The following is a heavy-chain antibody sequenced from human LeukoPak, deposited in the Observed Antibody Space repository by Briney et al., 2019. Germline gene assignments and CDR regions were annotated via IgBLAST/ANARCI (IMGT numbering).Heavy chain of an antibody. CDR2: ISSSSSYT. J-gene: IGHJ6*04. D-gene: IGHD6-13*01. CDR1: GFTFSDYY. CDR3: ARKWQQPEGYYYGVDV. Sequence: GGSLRLSCAASGFTFSDYYMSWIRQAPGKGLEWVSYISSSSSYTNYADSVKGRFTISRDNAKNSLYLQMNSLRAEDTAVYYCARKWQQPEGYYYGVDVWGKGTTVTVSS. V-gene: IGHV3-11*06.